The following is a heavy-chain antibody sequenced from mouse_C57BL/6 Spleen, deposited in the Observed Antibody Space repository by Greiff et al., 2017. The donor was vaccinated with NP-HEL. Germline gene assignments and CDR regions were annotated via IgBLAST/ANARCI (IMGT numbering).Heavy chain of an antibody. CDR1: GYTFTSYW. V-gene: IGHV1-53*01. Sequence: QVQLQQPGTELVKPGASVKLSCKASGYTFTSYWMHWVKQRPGQGLEWIGNINPSNGGTNYNEKFKSKATLTVDKSSSTAYMQLSSLTSEDSAVYYCARGDYYGSTDYYAMDYWGQGTSVTVSS. D-gene: IGHD1-1*01. CDR2: INPSNGGT. CDR3: ARGDYYGSTDYYAMDY. J-gene: IGHJ4*01.